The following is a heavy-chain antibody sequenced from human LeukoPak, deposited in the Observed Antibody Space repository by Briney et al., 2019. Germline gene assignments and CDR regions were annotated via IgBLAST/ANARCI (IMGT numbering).Heavy chain of an antibody. D-gene: IGHD2-8*01. CDR2: IYYTGST. J-gene: IGHJ4*02. CDR1: RGSVSSSTYY. Sequence: KTSETPSLTCTVSRGSVSSSTYYWSWVRQPPGKGLEWIASIYYTGSTYYNPSLKSRVTISLDMSKNEFFLTMTSVTAADTAVYFCTAEKNGSPHYWGQGTQVTVSS. CDR3: TAEKNGSPHY. V-gene: IGHV4-39*07.